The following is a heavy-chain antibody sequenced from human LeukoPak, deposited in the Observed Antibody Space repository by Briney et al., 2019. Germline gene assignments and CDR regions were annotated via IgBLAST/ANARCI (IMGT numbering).Heavy chain of an antibody. Sequence: SETLSLTCTVSGGAISSYYWSWIRQPAAKGLEWIGRSYTTGRTDYSASLKSRVTMSVDTSNNQFSLKLSSVTAADTAVYYCARDLPSYYFDSGNMFDPWGQGILVTVSS. CDR3: ARDLPSYYFDSGNMFDP. V-gene: IGHV4-4*07. CDR2: SYTTGRT. CDR1: GGAISSYY. D-gene: IGHD3-10*01. J-gene: IGHJ5*02.